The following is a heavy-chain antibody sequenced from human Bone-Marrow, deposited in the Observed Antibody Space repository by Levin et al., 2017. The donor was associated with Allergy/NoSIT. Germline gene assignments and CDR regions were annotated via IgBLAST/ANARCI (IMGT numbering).Heavy chain of an antibody. V-gene: IGHV4-39*07. D-gene: IGHD3-22*01. Sequence: SETLSLTCTVSGGSISSTDFYWGWIRQSPGKGLEWIGSRSSGGGNYYNPSLKSRVTMSVDTSKNQFSLNLSSVTAADTAVYYCARKRVLAITHLMYFDYWGQGTLVTVSS. CDR3: ARKRVLAITHLMYFDY. CDR1: GGSISSTDFY. CDR2: RSSGGGN. J-gene: IGHJ4*02.